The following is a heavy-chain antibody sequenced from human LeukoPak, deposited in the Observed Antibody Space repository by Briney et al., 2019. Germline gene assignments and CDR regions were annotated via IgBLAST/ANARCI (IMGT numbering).Heavy chain of an antibody. D-gene: IGHD6-13*01. CDR1: GFTFSSYW. CDR3: ARDGPSSSWYRYYYYGMDV. V-gene: IGHV3-7*01. Sequence: RGSLRLSCAASGFTFSSYWMSWVRQAPGKGLEWVANIKQDGSEKYYVDSVKGRFTISRDNAKNSLYLQMNSLRAEDTAVYYCARDGPSSSWYRYYYYGMDVWGQGTTVTVSS. CDR2: IKQDGSEK. J-gene: IGHJ6*02.